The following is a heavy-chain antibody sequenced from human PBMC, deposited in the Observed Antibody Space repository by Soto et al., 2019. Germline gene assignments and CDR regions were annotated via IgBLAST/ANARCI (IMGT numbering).Heavy chain of an antibody. Sequence: SETLSLTCTVSGGSISSYYWSWIRQPPGKGLEWIGYIYYSGSTNYNPSLKSRVTISVDTSKNQFSLKLSSVTAADTALYYCARVERGTATTVVDAFDIWGPGTMVTVSS. CDR2: IYYSGST. CDR1: GGSISSYY. J-gene: IGHJ3*02. D-gene: IGHD1-1*01. V-gene: IGHV4-59*01. CDR3: ARVERGTATTVVDAFDI.